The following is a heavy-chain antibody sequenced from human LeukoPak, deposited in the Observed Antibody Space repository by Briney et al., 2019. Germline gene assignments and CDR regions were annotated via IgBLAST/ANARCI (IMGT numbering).Heavy chain of an antibody. CDR1: GFTFSHAW. J-gene: IGHJ4*02. CDR2: IKSKTAGGTT. D-gene: IGHD3-16*01. CDR3: TTIGDY. V-gene: IGHV3-15*01. Sequence: GGSLRLSCAASGFTFSHAWMSWVRRAPGKGLEWVGRIKSKTAGGTTDYAAPVKGRFSVSRDDSKSTLYLQMNSLKSEDTGVYYCTTIGDYWGLGTQVTVSS.